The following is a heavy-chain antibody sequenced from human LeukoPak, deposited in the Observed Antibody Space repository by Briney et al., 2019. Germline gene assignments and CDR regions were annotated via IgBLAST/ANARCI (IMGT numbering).Heavy chain of an antibody. Sequence: KPPETLSLTCTVSGGSISSYYWSWIRQPAGKGLEWIGRIYTSGSTNYNPSLKSRVTMSVDTSKNQFSLKLSSVTAADTAVYYCARDRILTGYYTFDYWGQGTLVTVSS. V-gene: IGHV4-4*07. J-gene: IGHJ4*02. CDR2: IYTSGST. CDR1: GGSISSYY. D-gene: IGHD3-9*01. CDR3: ARDRILTGYYTFDY.